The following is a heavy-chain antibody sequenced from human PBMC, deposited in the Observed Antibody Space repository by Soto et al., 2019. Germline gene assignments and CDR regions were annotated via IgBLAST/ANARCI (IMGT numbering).Heavy chain of an antibody. D-gene: IGHD1-26*01. CDR2: INPSGGST. CDR3: SRGGYFDFYGMDV. Sequence: ASVKVSCKASGYTFTSYYMHWVRQAPGQGLEWMGIINPSGGSTSYAQKFQGRVTMTRDTSTSTVYMDLSSLRSEDTAVYYCSRGGYFDFYGMDVWGQGTTVTVSS. CDR1: GYTFTSYY. J-gene: IGHJ6*02. V-gene: IGHV1-46*03.